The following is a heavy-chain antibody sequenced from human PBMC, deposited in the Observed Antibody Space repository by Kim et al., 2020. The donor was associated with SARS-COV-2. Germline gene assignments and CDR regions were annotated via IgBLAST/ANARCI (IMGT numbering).Heavy chain of an antibody. CDR3: ARDGVGATTILFDY. V-gene: IGHV1-2*02. CDR1: GYTFTGYY. D-gene: IGHD1-26*01. Sequence: ASVKVSCKASGYTFTGYYMHWVRQAPGQGLEWMGWINPNSGGTNYAQKFQGRVTMTRDTSNSTAYMELSRLRSDDTAVYYCARDGVGATTILFDYWGQGTLVTVSS. CDR2: INPNSGGT. J-gene: IGHJ4*02.